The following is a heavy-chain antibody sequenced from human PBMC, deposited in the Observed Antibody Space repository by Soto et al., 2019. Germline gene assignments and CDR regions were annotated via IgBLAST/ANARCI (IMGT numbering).Heavy chain of an antibody. Sequence: QVQLVESGGGVVQPGRSLRLSCAASGFTFSSYAMHWVRQAPGKGLEWVAVISYDGSNKYYADSVKGRFTISRDNSKNTLYLQMNSLRAEDTAVYYWARGGGDSGYYLTRYYFDYWGQGTLVTVSS. CDR1: GFTFSSYA. V-gene: IGHV3-30-3*01. CDR3: ARGGGDSGYYLTRYYFDY. CDR2: ISYDGSNK. J-gene: IGHJ4*02. D-gene: IGHD3-22*01.